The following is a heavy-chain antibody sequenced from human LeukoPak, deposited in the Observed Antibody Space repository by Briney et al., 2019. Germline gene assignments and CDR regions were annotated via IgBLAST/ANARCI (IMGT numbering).Heavy chain of an antibody. V-gene: IGHV4-34*01. CDR1: GGSFSGYY. CDR3: ARSSYYDSSGNDY. CDR2: INHSGST. D-gene: IGHD3-22*01. Sequence: NPSETLSLTCAVYGGSFSGYYWSWIRQPPGKGLEWIGEINHSGSTNYNPSLKSRVTISVDTSKNQFSLKLSSVTAADTAVYYCARSSYYDSSGNDYWGQGTLVTVSS. J-gene: IGHJ4*02.